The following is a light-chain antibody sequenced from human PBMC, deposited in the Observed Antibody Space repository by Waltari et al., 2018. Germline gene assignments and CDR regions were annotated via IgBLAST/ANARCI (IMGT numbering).Light chain of an antibody. CDR3: QQYNEWPPIST. Sequence: EIVVTQSPATLSVSPGEGATLSCRASETIKTNLAWYQQKPGQAPRLLIYDASTRATGTPARFSGSGSGTEFTLTISSLQSEDFAIYFCQQYNEWPPISTFGQGTKVEI. CDR2: DAS. V-gene: IGKV3-15*01. CDR1: ETIKTN. J-gene: IGKJ2*01.